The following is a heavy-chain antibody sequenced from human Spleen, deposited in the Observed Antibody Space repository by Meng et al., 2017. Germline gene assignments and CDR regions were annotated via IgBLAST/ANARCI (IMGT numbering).Heavy chain of an antibody. V-gene: IGHV1-2*06. CDR2: IHPNSGGT. J-gene: IGHJ5*02. Sequence: QGPLFHLGAGVKKPGASVKVSCKASGYTFSAYYMHWVRQAPGQGLEWVGRIHPNSGGTNYAQKFQGRVTMTRDTSISTGYMEVSRLKSDDTAMYYCARGSVGGDFDPWGQGTLVTVSS. CDR1: GYTFSAYY. CDR3: ARGSVGGDFDP. D-gene: IGHD2-2*01.